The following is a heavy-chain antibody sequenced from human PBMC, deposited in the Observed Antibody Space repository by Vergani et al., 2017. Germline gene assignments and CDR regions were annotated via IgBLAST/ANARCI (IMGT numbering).Heavy chain of an antibody. CDR1: GFSLSTSGVG. V-gene: IGHV2-5*02. CDR2: IYWDDDK. J-gene: IGHJ5*02. CDR3: AHFRGLWFGRVTEKTYNWFDP. D-gene: IGHD3-10*01. Sequence: QITLKESGPTLVKPTQTLTLTCTFSGFSLSTSGVGVGWIRQPPGKALEWLALIYWDDDKRYSPSLKSRLTITKDTSKNQVVLTMTNMDPVDTATYYCAHFRGLWFGRVTEKTYNWFDPWGQGTLVTVSS.